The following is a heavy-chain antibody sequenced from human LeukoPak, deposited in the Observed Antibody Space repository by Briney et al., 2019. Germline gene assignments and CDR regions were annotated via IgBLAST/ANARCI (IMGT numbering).Heavy chain of an antibody. V-gene: IGHV3-30-3*01. CDR2: ISYDGSNK. Sequence: GRSLRLSCAASGFTFSSYAMHWVRQAPGKGLEWVAVISYDGSNKYYADSVKGRFTISRDNSKNTLYLQMNSLRAEDTAVYYCAKDMCQDSLGVPSPPAEYFQHWGQGTLVTVSS. CDR3: AKDMCQDSLGVPSPPAEYFQH. J-gene: IGHJ1*01. CDR1: GFTFSSYA. D-gene: IGHD1-26*01.